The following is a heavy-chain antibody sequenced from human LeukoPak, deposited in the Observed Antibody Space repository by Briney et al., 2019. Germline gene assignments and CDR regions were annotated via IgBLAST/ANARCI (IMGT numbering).Heavy chain of an antibody. V-gene: IGHV4-61*02. D-gene: IGHD3-10*01. CDR3: ARANYYGSGSKYFDY. CDR2: SYTSGST. J-gene: IGHJ4*02. CDR1: GGSISSGSYY. Sequence: SETLSLTCTVSGGSISSGSYYWSWIRQPAGKGLEWIGRSYTSGSTNYNPSLKSRVTISVDTSKNQFSLKLSSVTAADTAVYYCARANYYGSGSKYFDYWGQGTLVTVSS.